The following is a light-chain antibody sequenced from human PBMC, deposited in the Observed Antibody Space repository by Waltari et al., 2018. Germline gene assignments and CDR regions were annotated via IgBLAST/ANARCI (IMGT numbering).Light chain of an antibody. CDR3: AAWDDTLNGL. CDR2: SNN. Sequence: QSVLTQPPSASGTPGQTVTISCSGSNSNIGGNTVNWYQHLPGAAPKRLIYSNNQRPSGVPDRCAGSKSCTSASLAISGLQSEDEAEYYCAAWDDTLNGLFGGGTKLTVL. V-gene: IGLV1-44*01. CDR1: NSNIGGNT. J-gene: IGLJ2*01.